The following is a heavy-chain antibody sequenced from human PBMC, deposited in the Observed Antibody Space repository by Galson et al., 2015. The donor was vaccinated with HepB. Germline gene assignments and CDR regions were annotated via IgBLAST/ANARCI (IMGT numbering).Heavy chain of an antibody. D-gene: IGHD6-19*01. J-gene: IGHJ4*02. CDR2: ISAQNGNT. V-gene: IGHV1-18*01. CDR1: GYTFTSYG. CDR3: AREDRSGWWEFDY. Sequence: SVKVSCKASGYTFTSYGFSWVRQAPGQGLEWMGWISAQNGNTNYAQKFQGRVTMTTDTSKSTAYMELRSLRSDDTAVYYCAREDRSGWWEFDYLGQGTLVTVSS.